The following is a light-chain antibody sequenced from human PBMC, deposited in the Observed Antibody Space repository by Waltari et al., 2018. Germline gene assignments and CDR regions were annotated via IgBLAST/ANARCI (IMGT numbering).Light chain of an antibody. V-gene: IGKV2-40*01. CDR1: PTLVSSDDGNTD. CDR3: MQRVEFPFS. Sequence: IAMTQPPLSLPVTPRAPASLSCRSTPTLVSSDDGNTDLDRYLQKPGQSPQLLIYTLAQRAYRGPYRFSGNGSGTDFTLKISRVEAEDVGVYYCMQRVEFPFSFGPGTKVDI. CDR2: TLA. J-gene: IGKJ3*01.